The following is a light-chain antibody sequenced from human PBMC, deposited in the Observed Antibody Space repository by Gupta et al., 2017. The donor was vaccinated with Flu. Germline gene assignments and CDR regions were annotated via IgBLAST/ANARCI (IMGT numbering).Light chain of an antibody. J-gene: IGKJ4*01. Sequence: GTLSLSPGERATRSCGARQFVGNNFLAWYQQKPGQAPRLLIYHASNRATGIPDRFSGSGSGTEFTLTISRREPEDFAVYHCQQDDASPLTFGGGTKVESK. V-gene: IGKV3-20*01. CDR3: QQDDASPLT. CDR1: QFVGNNF. CDR2: HAS.